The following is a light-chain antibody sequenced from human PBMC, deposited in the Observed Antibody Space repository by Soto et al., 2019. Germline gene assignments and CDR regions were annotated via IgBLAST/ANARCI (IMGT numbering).Light chain of an antibody. V-gene: IGKV1-5*03. CDR1: QSISTW. CDR3: QQYNDSFPYT. J-gene: IGKJ2*01. CDR2: KAS. Sequence: DIQLTQSPSTLSASVGDRVTITCRASQSISTWLAWYQQKPGTAPNLLIYKASTLESGVPSRFSGSRSGTEFTLTVSSLQPDDFATYYCQQYNDSFPYTFGQGTKV.